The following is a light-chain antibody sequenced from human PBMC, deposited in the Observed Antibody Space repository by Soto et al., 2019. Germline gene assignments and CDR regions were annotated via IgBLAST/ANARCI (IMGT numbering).Light chain of an antibody. Sequence: EIVLTQSPGTLSLSPGERATLSCRASQSVSSSYLAWYQQKPGQAPRLLIYGASNRATGIPDRFSASGSGTDFTLTICRLEPEDFAVYYCQQYGSSPPYTFGQGTKLEIK. CDR1: QSVSSSY. J-gene: IGKJ2*01. V-gene: IGKV3-20*01. CDR3: QQYGSSPPYT. CDR2: GAS.